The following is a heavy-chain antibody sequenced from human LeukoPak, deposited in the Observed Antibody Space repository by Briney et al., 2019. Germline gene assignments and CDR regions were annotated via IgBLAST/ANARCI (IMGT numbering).Heavy chain of an antibody. D-gene: IGHD6-19*01. V-gene: IGHV1-18*01. CDR3: ARNSGWYGVS. J-gene: IGHJ4*02. Sequence: ASVKVSCKASGYTFTSYGNSWVRQAPGQGLEWMGWISAYNGNTNYAQKLQGRVTMTRDMSTSTVYMELSSLRSEDTAVYYCARNSGWYGVSWGQGTLVTVSS. CDR1: GYTFTSYG. CDR2: ISAYNGNT.